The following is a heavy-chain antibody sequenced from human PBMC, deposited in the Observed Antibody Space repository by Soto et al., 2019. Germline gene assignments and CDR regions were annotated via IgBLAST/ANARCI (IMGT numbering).Heavy chain of an antibody. CDR3: ARPTYSSGWYFVY. Sequence: QVQLQESGPGLVKPSQTLSLTCTVSGGSISSGGYYWSWIRQHPGKGLEWIGYIYYSGSTYYNPSLKSRVTTSVDTSKNQFSLKLSSVTAADTAVYYCARPTYSSGWYFVYWGQGTLVTVSS. CDR2: IYYSGST. V-gene: IGHV4-31*03. CDR1: GGSISSGGYY. J-gene: IGHJ4*02. D-gene: IGHD6-19*01.